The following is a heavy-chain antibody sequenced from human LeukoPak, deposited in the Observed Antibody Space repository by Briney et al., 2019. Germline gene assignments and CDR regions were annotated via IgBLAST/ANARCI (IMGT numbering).Heavy chain of an antibody. Sequence: GGSLRLSCAASGFTVSSNYMSWVRQAPGKGLEWISVIYSGGSTYYADSVKGRFTISRDNSKNTLYLQMNSLRAEDTAVYYCAREARSGYDRNAFDIWGQGTMVTVSS. CDR2: IYSGGST. CDR3: AREARSGYDRNAFDI. V-gene: IGHV3-53*01. J-gene: IGHJ3*02. CDR1: GFTVSSNY. D-gene: IGHD5-12*01.